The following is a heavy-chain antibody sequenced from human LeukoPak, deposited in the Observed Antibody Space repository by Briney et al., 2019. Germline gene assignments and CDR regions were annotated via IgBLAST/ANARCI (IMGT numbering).Heavy chain of an antibody. CDR3: AKGFPQLKQRGDAFDI. V-gene: IGHV3-23*01. CDR1: GFTVGSAW. D-gene: IGHD1/OR15-1a*01. Sequence: GGSLRLSCAASGFTVGSAWMSWVRQAPGKGLEWVSAISGSGGSTYYADSVKGRFTISRDNSKNTLYLQMNSLRAEDTAVYYCAKGFPQLKQRGDAFDIWGQGTMVTVSS. J-gene: IGHJ3*02. CDR2: ISGSGGST.